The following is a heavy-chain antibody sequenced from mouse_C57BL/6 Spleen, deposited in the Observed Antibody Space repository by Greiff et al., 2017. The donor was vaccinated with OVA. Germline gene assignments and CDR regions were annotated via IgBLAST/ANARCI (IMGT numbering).Heavy chain of an antibody. CDR1: GYTFTSYW. J-gene: IGHJ4*01. CDR3: ARGAMVTTGPLYYYAMDY. Sequence: QVQLQQPGAELVKPGASVKLSCKASGYTFTSYWMHWVKQRPGRGLEWIGRIDPNSGGTKYNEKFKSKATLTVDKPSSTAYMQLSSLTSEDSAVYYCARGAMVTTGPLYYYAMDYWGQGTSVTVSS. D-gene: IGHD2-2*01. CDR2: IDPNSGGT. V-gene: IGHV1-72*01.